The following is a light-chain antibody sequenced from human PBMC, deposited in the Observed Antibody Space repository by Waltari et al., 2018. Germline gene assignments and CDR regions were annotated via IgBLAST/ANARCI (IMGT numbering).Light chain of an antibody. CDR1: QSVLYSSNNKNY. CDR3: QQYYSTPQT. Sequence: DIVMTQSPDSLAVSLGESATINCKSSQSVLYSSNNKNYLAWYQQKPGQSPRLLIYWASTRESGVPDRFSGSGSGTDFTLTISSLQAEDVAVYYCQQYYSTPQTFGQGTKVEIK. CDR2: WAS. V-gene: IGKV4-1*01. J-gene: IGKJ1*01.